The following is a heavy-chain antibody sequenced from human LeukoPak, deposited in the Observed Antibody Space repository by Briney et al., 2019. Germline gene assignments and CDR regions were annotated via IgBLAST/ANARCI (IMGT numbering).Heavy chain of an antibody. CDR1: GGSISSYY. Sequence: SETLSLTCTVSGGSISSYYWSWIRQPPGKGLEWIGYIYYSGSTNYNPSLKSRVTISVDTSKNQFSLKLSSVTAADTAVYYCARAYLPAAAYFDYWGQGTLVTVSS. D-gene: IGHD2-2*01. CDR2: IYYSGST. J-gene: IGHJ4*02. V-gene: IGHV4-59*01. CDR3: ARAYLPAAAYFDY.